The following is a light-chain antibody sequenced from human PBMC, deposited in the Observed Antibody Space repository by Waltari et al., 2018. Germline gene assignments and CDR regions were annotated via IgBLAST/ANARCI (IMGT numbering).Light chain of an antibody. CDR3: FQGVYPYT. CDR2: EVS. V-gene: IGKV2-29*02. Sequence: EIVMTQTPLSLSVTPGQPASISCKSSQSLLHSNGKTYLYWYLQRPGQSPQLLISEVSSRFSGVPHRLSGSGSGTDFTLKISRVEAEDVGVYYCFQGVYPYTFGQGTKLDIK. J-gene: IGKJ2*01. CDR1: QSLLHSNGKTY.